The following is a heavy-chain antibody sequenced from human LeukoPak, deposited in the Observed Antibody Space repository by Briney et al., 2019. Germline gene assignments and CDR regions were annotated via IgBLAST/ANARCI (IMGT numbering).Heavy chain of an antibody. J-gene: IGHJ3*02. V-gene: IGHV3-23*01. CDR1: GFTVSSNY. CDR2: ISGSGGST. CDR3: AKLVVVTTHSDAFDI. D-gene: IGHD2-21*02. Sequence: PGGSLRLSCAASGFTVSSNYMSWVRQAPGKGLEWVSAISGSGGSTYYADSVKGRFTISRDNSKNTLYLQVNSLRAEDTAVYYCAKLVVVTTHSDAFDIWGQGTMVTVSS.